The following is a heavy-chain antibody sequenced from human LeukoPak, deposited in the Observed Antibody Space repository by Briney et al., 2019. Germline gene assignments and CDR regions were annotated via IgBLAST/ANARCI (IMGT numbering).Heavy chain of an antibody. D-gene: IGHD3-9*01. Sequence: SVKVSCKASGYTFTSYYMHWVRQAPGQGLEWMGGIIPIFGTANYAQKFQGRVTITADKSTSTAYMELSSLRSEDTAVYYCARCRSLLVSDYYYMDVWGKGTTVTASS. CDR2: IIPIFGTA. V-gene: IGHV1-69*06. CDR3: ARCRSLLVSDYYYMDV. CDR1: GYTFTSYY. J-gene: IGHJ6*03.